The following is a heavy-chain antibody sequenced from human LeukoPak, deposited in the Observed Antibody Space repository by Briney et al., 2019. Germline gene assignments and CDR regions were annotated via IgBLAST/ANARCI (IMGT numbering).Heavy chain of an antibody. Sequence: GGSLRLSCAASGFTFSSYWMRWVRQAPGKGLEWVANIKQDGSEKNYVDSVKGRFTISRDNAKNSLYLQMNSLRAEDTAVYYCARVKSVPAARDSSLGIDYWGQGTLVTVSP. CDR1: GFTFSSYW. J-gene: IGHJ4*02. CDR2: IKQDGSEK. CDR3: ARVKSVPAARDSSLGIDY. D-gene: IGHD2-2*01. V-gene: IGHV3-7*01.